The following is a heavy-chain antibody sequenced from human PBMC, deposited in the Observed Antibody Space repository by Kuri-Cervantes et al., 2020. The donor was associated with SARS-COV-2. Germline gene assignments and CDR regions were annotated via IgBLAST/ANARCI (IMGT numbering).Heavy chain of an antibody. D-gene: IGHD2-21*01. CDR3: AKDRVGVQDF. J-gene: IGHJ4*02. CDR2: ISHDGKNK. Sequence: GGSLRLSCAASGFNFSRTGMHWVRQAPGKGLEWVAVISHDGKNKKCTASGKGRFTISRDNSQNTLYLHMKSLRSGDTAIYHCAKDRVGVQDFWGQGTLVTVSS. CDR1: GFNFSRTG. V-gene: IGHV3-30*18.